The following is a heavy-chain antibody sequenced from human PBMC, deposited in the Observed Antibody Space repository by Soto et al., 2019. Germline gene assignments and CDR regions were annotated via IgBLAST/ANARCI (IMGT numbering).Heavy chain of an antibody. CDR3: ARWGPDKALDY. CDR2: IWYDGSNK. Sequence: QVQLVESGGGVVQPGRSLRVSCAASGFTFSSHGMHWVRQAPGKGLEWVAVIWYDGSNKYYGESVKGRFIISRDNSKNTVDLQMTGLRAEDTAIYYCARWGPDKALDYWGQGTLVTVSS. V-gene: IGHV3-33*01. D-gene: IGHD3-16*01. J-gene: IGHJ4*02. CDR1: GFTFSSHG.